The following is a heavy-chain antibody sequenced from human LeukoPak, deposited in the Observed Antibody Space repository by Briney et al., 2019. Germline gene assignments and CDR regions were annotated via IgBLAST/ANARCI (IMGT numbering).Heavy chain of an antibody. CDR3: ASWGPYYYGSGSYYKSYYFDY. CDR2: IKQDGSEK. J-gene: IGHJ4*02. V-gene: IGHV3-7*01. Sequence: GGSLTLSCAASGFTFSSYWMSWVRQAPGKGLEWVANIKQDGSEKYYVDSVKGRFTISRDNAKNSLYLQMNSLRAEDTAVYYCASWGPYYYGSGSYYKSYYFDYWGQGTLVTVSS. CDR1: GFTFSSYW. D-gene: IGHD3-10*01.